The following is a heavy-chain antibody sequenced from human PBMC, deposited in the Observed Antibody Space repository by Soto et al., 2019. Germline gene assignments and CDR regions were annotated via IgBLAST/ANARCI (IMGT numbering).Heavy chain of an antibody. J-gene: IGHJ5*02. D-gene: IGHD6-13*01. CDR1: GGSFSGYY. Sequence: SETLSLTCAVYGGSFSGYYWSWIRQPPGKGLEWIGEINHSGSTNYNPSLKSRVTISVDTSKNQFSLKLSSVTAADTAVYYCARGLAGAAADWFDPWGQGTLVTVSS. CDR3: ARGLAGAAADWFDP. CDR2: INHSGST. V-gene: IGHV4-34*01.